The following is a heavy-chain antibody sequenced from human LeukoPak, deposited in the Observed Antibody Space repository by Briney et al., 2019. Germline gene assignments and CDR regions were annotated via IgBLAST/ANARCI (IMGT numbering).Heavy chain of an antibody. CDR2: MNPNSGNT. CDR1: GDTFTSYD. J-gene: IGHJ4*02. D-gene: IGHD3-22*01. Sequence: ASVKVSCKASGDTFTSYDSNWVRQATGQGLEWRGWMNPNSGNTGYAQKFKGRVTMTRNTSISTAYMELSSLRSEDTAVYYCARGRFYYDSSGYYEEGDYWGQGTLVTVSS. CDR3: ARGRFYYDSSGYYEEGDY. V-gene: IGHV1-8*01.